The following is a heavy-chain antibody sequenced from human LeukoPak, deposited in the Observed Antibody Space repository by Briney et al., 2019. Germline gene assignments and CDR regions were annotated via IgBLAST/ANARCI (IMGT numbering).Heavy chain of an antibody. Sequence: ASVKVSCKASGYTFTGYYLHWVRQAPGQGLEWMGWINPNSGGTNYAQKFQGRVTMTRDTSISTAYMVLSRLSSDDTAVYYCATDLGSSWIYWGQGTLVTVSS. V-gene: IGHV1-2*02. J-gene: IGHJ4*01. CDR2: INPNSGGT. D-gene: IGHD6-13*01. CDR3: ATDLGSSWIY. CDR1: GYTFTGYY.